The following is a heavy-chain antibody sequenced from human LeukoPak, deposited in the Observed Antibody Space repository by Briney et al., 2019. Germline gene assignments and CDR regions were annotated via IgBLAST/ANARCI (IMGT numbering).Heavy chain of an antibody. CDR1: AGSISSSSHH. J-gene: IGHJ6*02. D-gene: IGHD6-13*01. V-gene: IGHV4-39*01. Sequence: SETLSLTCTVSAGSISSSSHHWGWIRQSPGKGLEGIGSIYSGRTTYYNPSLNSRVTISVLTSKNQFSLQLHSVTAADTAVYYCARGSISSSWLKRDYYYYYGMDVWGQGTTVTVSS. CDR2: IYSGRTT. CDR3: ARGSISSSWLKRDYYYYYGMDV.